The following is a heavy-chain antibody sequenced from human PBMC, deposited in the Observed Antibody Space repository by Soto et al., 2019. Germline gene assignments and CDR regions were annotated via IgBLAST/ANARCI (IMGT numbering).Heavy chain of an antibody. CDR2: ISPNSNYR. CDR3: VIGGGGSYSVS. D-gene: IGHD2-15*01. J-gene: IGHJ4*03. CDR1: GFFFSDFY. Sequence: SGGYLRLSCEVSGFFFSDFYMSWIRQAPGKGLEWLSYISPNSNYRQYAESVKGRHTISRDNAKNSLSLQMNSLRVEDTAVYYCVIGGGGSYSVSWCQATFVSVSS. V-gene: IGHV3-11*06.